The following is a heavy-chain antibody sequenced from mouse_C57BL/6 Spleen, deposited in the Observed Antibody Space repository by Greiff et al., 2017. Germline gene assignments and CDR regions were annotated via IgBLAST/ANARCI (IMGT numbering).Heavy chain of an antibody. CDR2: IDPSDSYT. V-gene: IGHV1-50*01. CDR3: ARGFMIASYRYLDV. J-gene: IGHJ1*03. CDR1: GYTFTSYW. Sequence: QVQLQQPGAELVKPGASVKLSCKASGYTFTSYWMQWVKQRPGQGLEWIGEIDPSDSYTNYNQKFKGKATLTVDTSSRTAYMQLSSLTSEDSAVYYWARGFMIASYRYLDVWGTGTTVTVSS. D-gene: IGHD2-4*01.